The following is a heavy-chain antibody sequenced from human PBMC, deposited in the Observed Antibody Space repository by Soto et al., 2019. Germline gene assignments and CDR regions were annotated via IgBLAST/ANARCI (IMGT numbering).Heavy chain of an antibody. J-gene: IGHJ6*03. CDR1: GFTFSSYA. Sequence: GGSLRLSCAASGFTFSSYAMSWVRQAPGKGLEWVSAISGSGGSTYYADSVKGRFTISRDNSKNTLYLQMNSLRAEDTAVYYCAKAVGSSSYYSYYYMDVWGKGTTVTVSS. CDR2: ISGSGGST. D-gene: IGHD6-6*01. CDR3: AKAVGSSSYYSYYYMDV. V-gene: IGHV3-23*01.